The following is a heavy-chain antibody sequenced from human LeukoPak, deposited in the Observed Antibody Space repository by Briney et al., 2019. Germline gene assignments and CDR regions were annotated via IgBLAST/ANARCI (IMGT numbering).Heavy chain of an antibody. J-gene: IGHJ4*02. Sequence: SQTLSLTCTVSGGSISSGDYYWSWIRQPPGKGLEWIVYIYYSGSTYYNPSLKSRVTISVDTSKNQFSLKLSSVTAADTAVYYCARETPYGDYTYYFDYWGQGTLVTVSS. D-gene: IGHD4-17*01. CDR1: GGSISSGDYY. V-gene: IGHV4-30-4*01. CDR3: ARETPYGDYTYYFDY. CDR2: IYYSGST.